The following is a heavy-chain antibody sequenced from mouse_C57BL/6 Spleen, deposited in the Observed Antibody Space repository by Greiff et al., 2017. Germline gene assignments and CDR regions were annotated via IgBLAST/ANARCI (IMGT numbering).Heavy chain of an antibody. CDR3: ARNPQNYYGSSYWYFDV. CDR1: GYTFTDYY. Sequence: EVQLQQSGPVLVKPGASVKMSCKASGYTFTDYYMNWVKQSHGKSLEWIGVINPYNGGTSYNQKFKGKATLTVDKSSSTAYMELNSLTSEDSAVYYCARNPQNYYGSSYWYFDVWGTGTTVTVSS. CDR2: INPYNGGT. D-gene: IGHD1-1*01. V-gene: IGHV1-19*01. J-gene: IGHJ1*03.